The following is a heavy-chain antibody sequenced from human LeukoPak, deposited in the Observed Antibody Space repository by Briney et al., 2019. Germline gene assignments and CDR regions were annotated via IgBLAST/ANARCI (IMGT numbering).Heavy chain of an antibody. Sequence: GESLKISCKGSGYSFTSYWIGWGRQMPGKGLEGMGIIYPGDSDTRYSPSFQGQVTISADKSISTAYLQWSSLKASDTAMYYCAKGGSSSLRAFDIWGQGTMVTVSS. CDR2: IYPGDSDT. J-gene: IGHJ3*02. CDR3: AKGGSSSLRAFDI. CDR1: GYSFTSYW. D-gene: IGHD6-6*01. V-gene: IGHV5-51*01.